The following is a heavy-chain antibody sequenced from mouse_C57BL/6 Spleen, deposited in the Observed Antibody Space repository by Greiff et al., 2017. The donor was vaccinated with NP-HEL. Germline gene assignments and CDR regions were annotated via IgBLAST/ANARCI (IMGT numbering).Heavy chain of an antibody. CDR3: ARGPTVVRYYAMDY. D-gene: IGHD1-1*01. CDR2: IYPGSGST. J-gene: IGHJ4*01. Sequence: QVQLQQPGAELVKPGASVKMSCKASGYTFTSYWITWVKQRPGQGLEWIGDIYPGSGSTNYNEKFKSKATLTVDTSSSTAYMQLSSLTSEDSAVYYCARGPTVVRYYAMDYWGQGTSVTVSS. V-gene: IGHV1-55*01. CDR1: GYTFTSYW.